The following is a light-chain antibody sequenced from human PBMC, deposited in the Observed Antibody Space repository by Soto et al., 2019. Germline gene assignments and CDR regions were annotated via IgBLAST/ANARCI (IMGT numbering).Light chain of an antibody. V-gene: IGLV2-14*01. J-gene: IGLJ2*01. CDR2: AVS. Sequence: QSALTQPASVSGSPGQSITISCTGTSSDVGGYNSVSWYQQHPGKAPKLMIYAVSNRPSGVSNRFSGSKSGNTASLTISGLQAEDEADYYCSSYTSSGSLEGVLFGGGTKLTVL. CDR3: SSYTSSGSLEGVL. CDR1: SSDVGGYNS.